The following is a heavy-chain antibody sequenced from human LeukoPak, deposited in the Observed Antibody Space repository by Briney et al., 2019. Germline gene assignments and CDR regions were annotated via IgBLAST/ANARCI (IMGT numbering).Heavy chain of an antibody. J-gene: IGHJ4*02. V-gene: IGHV4-39*01. Sequence: SETLSLTCTVSAGSFSSSSHHWGWIRQSPGKGPEWIGSIYSGRTTYYNPSLNNRVTISVVTSKNQFSLQLNSVTAADTSVYYCVRHDGRGGSTMGALDSWGQGSQVTVSS. D-gene: IGHD5/OR15-5a*01. CDR1: AGSFSSSSHH. CDR2: IYSGRTT. CDR3: VRHDGRGGSTMGALDS.